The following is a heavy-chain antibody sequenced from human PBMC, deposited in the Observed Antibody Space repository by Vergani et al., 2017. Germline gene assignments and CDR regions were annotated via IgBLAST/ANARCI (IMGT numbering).Heavy chain of an antibody. V-gene: IGHV1-69*18. Sequence: QVQLVQSGAEVKKPGSSVKVSCKASGGTFSSYAISWVRQAPGQGLECMGRIIPIFGTANYAQKFQGRVTITADESTSTAYMELSSLRSEDTAVYYCARDLEKNDGGNSKWGDYWGQGTLVTVSS. CDR1: GGTFSSYA. CDR3: ARDLEKNDGGNSKWGDY. J-gene: IGHJ4*02. D-gene: IGHD4-23*01. CDR2: IIPIFGTA.